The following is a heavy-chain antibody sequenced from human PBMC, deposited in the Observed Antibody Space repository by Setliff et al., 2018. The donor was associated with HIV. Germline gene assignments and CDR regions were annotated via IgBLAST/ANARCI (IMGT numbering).Heavy chain of an antibody. D-gene: IGHD2-2*01. CDR1: GFTFSTYG. CDR2: IQYDESNK. Sequence: PGGSLRLSCAASGFTFSTYGMHWVRQAPGKGLDWVTFIQYDESNKYYGDSVRGRFTISRDNAKNSLSLQMNSLRAEDTAVYYCARGEPTILVVPAAFFDYWGQGTLVTVSS. V-gene: IGHV3-30*02. J-gene: IGHJ4*02. CDR3: ARGEPTILVVPAAFFDY.